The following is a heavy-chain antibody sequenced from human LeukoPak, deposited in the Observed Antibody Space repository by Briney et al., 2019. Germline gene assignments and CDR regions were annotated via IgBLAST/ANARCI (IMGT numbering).Heavy chain of an antibody. D-gene: IGHD3-22*01. CDR2: ISSSSSYI. CDR3: AKDSDYYDSSGYTED. J-gene: IGHJ4*02. V-gene: IGHV3-21*01. Sequence: PGGSLRLSCAASGFTFSSYSMNWVRQAPGKGLEWVSSISSSSSYIYYADSVKGRFTISRDNAKNSLYLQMNSLRAEDTAVYYCAKDSDYYDSSGYTEDWGQGTLVTVSS. CDR1: GFTFSSYS.